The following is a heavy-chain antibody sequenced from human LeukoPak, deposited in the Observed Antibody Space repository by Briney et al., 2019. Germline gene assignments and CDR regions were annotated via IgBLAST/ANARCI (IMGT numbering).Heavy chain of an antibody. CDR3: ARVPYYYDSSGGGNYYYYYMDV. J-gene: IGHJ6*03. V-gene: IGHV4-59*01. CDR1: GGSISSYY. Sequence: SETLSLTCTVSGGSISSYYWSWVRQPPGKGLEWIGYIHYSWSTNYNPSLKSRVTISVDTSKNQFSLKLSSVTAADTAVYYCARVPYYYDSSGGGNYYYYYMDVWGKGTTVTVSS. CDR2: IHYSWST. D-gene: IGHD3-22*01.